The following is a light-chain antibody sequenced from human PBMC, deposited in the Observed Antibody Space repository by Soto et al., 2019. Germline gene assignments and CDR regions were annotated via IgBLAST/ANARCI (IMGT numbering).Light chain of an antibody. Sequence: ETILTQSPATLSLSPGERATLSCRASQSISNYLAWYQQKPGQAPRLLIYDASNRATGIPARFSGSGSGTDFPLTITSHEPDDFAVYYRQQRVNWPPVTFGGGTKVE. J-gene: IGKJ4*01. CDR1: QSISNY. V-gene: IGKV3-11*01. CDR2: DAS. CDR3: QQRVNWPPVT.